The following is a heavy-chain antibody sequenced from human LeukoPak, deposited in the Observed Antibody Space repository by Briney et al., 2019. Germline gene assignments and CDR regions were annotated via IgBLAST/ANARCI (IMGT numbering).Heavy chain of an antibody. CDR2: ISSSSSYI. V-gene: IGHV3-21*04. CDR1: GFTFSSYS. J-gene: IGHJ4*02. CDR3: ASSYPYVDTAMVTGYFVDY. D-gene: IGHD5-18*01. Sequence: GGSLRLSCAASGFTFSSYSMNWVRQAPGKGLEWVSSISSSSSYIYYADSVKGRFTISRDNAKNSLYLQMNSLRAEDTAVYYCASSYPYVDTAMVTGYFVDYWGQGTLVTVSS.